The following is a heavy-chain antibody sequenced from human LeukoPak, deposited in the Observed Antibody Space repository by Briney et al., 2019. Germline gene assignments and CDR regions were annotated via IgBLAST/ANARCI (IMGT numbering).Heavy chain of an antibody. CDR3: ASDAIA. CDR2: ISGSGGT. Sequence: GGSLRLSCAASGFSFTTYGVSWVRQSPGEGLDWVSSISGSGGTYYADSVKGRFTISRDNSKNTVYLQMNSLRAEDTAVYYCASDAIAWGQGTLVTVSS. V-gene: IGHV3-23*01. D-gene: IGHD2-21*01. CDR1: GFSFTTYG. J-gene: IGHJ5*02.